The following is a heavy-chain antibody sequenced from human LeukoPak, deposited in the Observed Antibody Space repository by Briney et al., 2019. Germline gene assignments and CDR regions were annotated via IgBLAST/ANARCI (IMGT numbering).Heavy chain of an antibody. CDR2: INHSGST. J-gene: IGHJ6*03. V-gene: IGHV4-34*01. Sequence: SETLSLTCAVYGGSFSGYYWSWVRQPPGKGLEWIGEINHSGSTNYNPSLKSRVTISVDTSKNQFSLKLSSVTAADTAVYYCARVPIVMTTVTTPFLRYYYYMDVWGKGTTVTVSS. D-gene: IGHD4-11*01. CDR1: GGSFSGYY. CDR3: ARVPIVMTTVTTPFLRYYYYMDV.